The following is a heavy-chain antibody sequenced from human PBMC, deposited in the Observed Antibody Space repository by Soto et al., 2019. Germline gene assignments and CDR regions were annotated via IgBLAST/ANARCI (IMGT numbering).Heavy chain of an antibody. CDR2: ISYDGSNK. Sequence: GGSLRLSCAASGFTFSSFGMHWVRQAPGKGPEWVAVISYDGSNKYYADSMKGRFTISRDNSKDTLYLQMNSLRAEDTAVYYCAKDPLPLHPTGIGAGDGGQGTLVTVSS. D-gene: IGHD6-13*01. CDR3: AKDPLPLHPTGIGAGD. J-gene: IGHJ4*02. CDR1: GFTFSSFG. V-gene: IGHV3-30*18.